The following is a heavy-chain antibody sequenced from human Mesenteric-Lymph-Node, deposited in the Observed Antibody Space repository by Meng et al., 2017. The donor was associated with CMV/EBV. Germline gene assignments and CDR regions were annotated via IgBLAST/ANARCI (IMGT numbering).Heavy chain of an antibody. J-gene: IGHJ5*01. CDR3: ARDKSRIAVADLLGDS. D-gene: IGHD6-19*01. V-gene: IGHV1-18*04. CDR1: GYILTGYY. CDR2: ISAYNGDT. Sequence: ASVKVSCKASGYILTGYYMHWVRQAPGQGLEWMGWISAYNGDTNYAQKLQGRVTMTTDTSTSTAYMELRSLRSDDTAVYYCARDKSRIAVADLLGDSWGQGTLVTVSS.